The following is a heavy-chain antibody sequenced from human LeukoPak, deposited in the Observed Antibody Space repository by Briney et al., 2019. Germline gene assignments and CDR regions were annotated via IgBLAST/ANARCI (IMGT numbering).Heavy chain of an antibody. D-gene: IGHD6-25*01. CDR2: YNPNSGDT. J-gene: IGHJ4*02. Sequence: ASVKVSCKASGYIFTGQFIHWVRQAPGQGLEWMAMYNPNSGDTTFSQRFQDRVTMTRDTSVNTAFMELSRLTSDDTAVYYWARGGPRGNGFDYWGQGTLVSVSS. CDR3: ARGGPRGNGFDY. V-gene: IGHV1-2*02. CDR1: GYIFTGQF.